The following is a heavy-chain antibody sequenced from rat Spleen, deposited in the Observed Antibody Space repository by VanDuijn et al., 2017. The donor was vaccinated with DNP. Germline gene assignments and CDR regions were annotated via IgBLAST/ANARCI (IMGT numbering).Heavy chain of an antibody. D-gene: IGHD4-3*01. J-gene: IGHJ3*01. CDR3: ARWNSDYWGFAY. Sequence: EVQLVESGGGLVQPGRSLKLSCAASGFTFSNYDMAWVRQAPTKGLEWVASISPSGGSTYYRDSVKGRFTISRDNAKSTLYLQMNSLRSEDMATYYCARWNSDYWGFAYWGQGTLVTVSS. V-gene: IGHV5-19*01. CDR2: ISPSGGST. CDR1: GFTFSNYD.